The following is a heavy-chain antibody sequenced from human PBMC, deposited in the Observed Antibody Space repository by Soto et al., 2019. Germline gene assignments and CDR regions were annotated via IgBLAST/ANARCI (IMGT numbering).Heavy chain of an antibody. Sequence: GGSLRLSCAASGFTFSSYGMHWVRQAPGKGLEWVAVIWYDGSNKYYADSVKGRFTISRDNSKNTLYLQMNSLRAEDTAVYYCATTMVRGGPKYYFDYWGQGTLVTVSS. CDR1: GFTFSSYG. D-gene: IGHD3-10*01. CDR3: ATTMVRGGPKYYFDY. V-gene: IGHV3-33*01. J-gene: IGHJ4*02. CDR2: IWYDGSNK.